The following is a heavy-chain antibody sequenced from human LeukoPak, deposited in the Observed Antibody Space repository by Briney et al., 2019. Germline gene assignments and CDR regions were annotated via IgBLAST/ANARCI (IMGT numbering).Heavy chain of an antibody. Sequence: SVKLSCKASGGTFSSYAISWVRQAPGQGLEWMGGIIPIFGTANYAQTFQGRVTITADESTSTAYMELSSLRSEDTAVYYCARGEVGAIPKYFFDYWGQGTLVTVSS. CDR2: IIPIFGTA. CDR1: GGTFSSYA. V-gene: IGHV1-69*13. J-gene: IGHJ4*02. CDR3: ARGEVGAIPKYFFDY. D-gene: IGHD1-26*01.